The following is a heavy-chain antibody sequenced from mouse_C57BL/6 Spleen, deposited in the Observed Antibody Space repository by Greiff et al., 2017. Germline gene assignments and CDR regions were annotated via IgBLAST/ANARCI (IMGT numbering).Heavy chain of an antibody. V-gene: IGHV1-7*01. J-gene: IGHJ1*03. D-gene: IGHD1-1*01. CDR1: GYTFTSYW. CDR3: ARGVVATDFDV. CDR2: INPSSGYT. Sequence: VQRVESGAELAKPGASVKLSCKASGYTFTSYWMHWVKQRPGQGLEWIGYINPSSGYTKYNQKFKDKATLTADKSSSTAYMQLSSLTYEDSAVYYCARGVVATDFDVWGTGTTVTVSS.